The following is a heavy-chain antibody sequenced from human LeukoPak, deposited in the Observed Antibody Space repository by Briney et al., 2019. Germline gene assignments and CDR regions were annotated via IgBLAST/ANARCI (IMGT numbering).Heavy chain of an antibody. CDR2: IYTSGST. Sequence: SETLSLTCTVSGGSISSYYWSWIRQPAGKGPEWIGRIYTSGSTNYNPSLKSRVTMSVDTSKNQFSLKLSSVTAADTAVYYCARDPAPYYDILTGYYNVYAFDIWGQGTMVTVSS. CDR3: ARDPAPYYDILTGYYNVYAFDI. J-gene: IGHJ3*02. CDR1: GGSISSYY. D-gene: IGHD3-9*01. V-gene: IGHV4-4*07.